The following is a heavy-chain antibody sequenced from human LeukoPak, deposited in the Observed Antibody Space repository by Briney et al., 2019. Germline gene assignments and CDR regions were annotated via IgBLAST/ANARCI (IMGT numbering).Heavy chain of an antibody. J-gene: IGHJ4*02. CDR3: ARLQGGSYGGDYFDY. Sequence: TSETLSLTCTVSGGSISSYFWSWIRQPPGKGLGWIGYIYYSGSTNYNPSLKSRVTISVDTSKNQFSLKLSSVTAADTAVYYCARLQGGSYGGDYFDYWGQGTLVTVSS. D-gene: IGHD1-26*01. CDR1: GGSISSYF. CDR2: IYYSGST. V-gene: IGHV4-59*08.